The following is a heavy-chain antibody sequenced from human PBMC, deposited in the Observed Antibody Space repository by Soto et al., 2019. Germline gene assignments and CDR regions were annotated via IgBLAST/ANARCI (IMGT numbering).Heavy chain of an antibody. D-gene: IGHD1-26*01. J-gene: IGHJ4*02. CDR2: ISYGGGNT. Sequence: EVQLLESGGGLEQPGGSLRLSCAASGFTFSSFGMSWVRQAPGKGLEWVSSISYGGGNTYYADSVKGRFTISRDNSKNTLYLQMNSLRAEDTAVYYCSKSLGATRPFDSWGQGTLVTVSS. CDR3: SKSLGATRPFDS. V-gene: IGHV3-23*01. CDR1: GFTFSSFG.